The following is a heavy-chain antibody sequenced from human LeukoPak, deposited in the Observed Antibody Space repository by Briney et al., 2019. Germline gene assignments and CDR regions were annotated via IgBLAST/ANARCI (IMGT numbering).Heavy chain of an antibody. Sequence: SETLSLTCTVSGGSISSSSYYWGWIRQPPGKGLEWIGSIYYSGSTYYNPSLKSRVTISVDTSKNQFSLKLSSVTAADTAVYYCITGTSQADYWGQGTLVTVSS. D-gene: IGHD1-7*01. V-gene: IGHV4-39*01. CDR2: IYYSGST. CDR1: GGSISSSSYY. CDR3: ITGTSQADY. J-gene: IGHJ4*02.